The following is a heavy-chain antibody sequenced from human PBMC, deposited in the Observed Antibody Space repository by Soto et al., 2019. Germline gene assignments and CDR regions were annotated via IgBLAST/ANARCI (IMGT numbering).Heavy chain of an antibody. V-gene: IGHV2-5*01. Sequence: VPTLVNPTQTLTLTCTFSGFSLSTSGVGVGWIRQPPGKALEWLALIYWNDDKRYSPSLKSRLTITKDTSKNQVVLTMTNMDPVDTATYYCAHSTLGYTFAPFYYGMDVWGQGTTVTVSS. CDR2: IYWNDDK. D-gene: IGHD2-2*02. J-gene: IGHJ6*02. CDR3: AHSTLGYTFAPFYYGMDV. CDR1: GFSLSTSGVG.